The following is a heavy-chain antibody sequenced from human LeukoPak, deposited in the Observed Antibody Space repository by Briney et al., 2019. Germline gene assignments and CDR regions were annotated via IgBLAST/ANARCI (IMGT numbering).Heavy chain of an antibody. V-gene: IGHV3-7*03. CDR1: GFTFSSFW. D-gene: IGHD3-3*01. Sequence: GGSLRLSCAASGFTFSSFWMIWVRQAPGKGLEWVANIKEDGSVKNYVDSVKGRFTISRDNAKNSLYLQMNSLKLEDTALYYCVKDRDFWSGLDVWGQGTMVTVS. CDR3: VKDRDFWSGLDV. CDR2: IKEDGSVK. J-gene: IGHJ6*02.